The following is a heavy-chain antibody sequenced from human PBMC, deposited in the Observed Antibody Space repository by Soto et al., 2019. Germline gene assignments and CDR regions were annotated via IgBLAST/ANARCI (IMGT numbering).Heavy chain of an antibody. D-gene: IGHD2-2*01. CDR2: IYYSGST. CDR3: ARAGYQLPPTSYYYYYMDV. J-gene: IGHJ6*03. V-gene: IGHV4-31*03. Sequence: SETLSLTCTVSGGSISSGGYYWSWIRQHPGKGLEWIGYIYYSGSTYYNPSLKSRVTISVDTSKNQFSLKLSSVTAADTAVYYCARAGYQLPPTSYYYYYMDVWGKGTTVTVSS. CDR1: GGSISSGGYY.